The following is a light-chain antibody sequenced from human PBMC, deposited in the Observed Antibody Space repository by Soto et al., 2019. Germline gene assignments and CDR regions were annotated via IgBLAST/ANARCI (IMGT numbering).Light chain of an antibody. CDR1: QSVSGN. J-gene: IGKJ5*01. CDR3: QQYNTWPLIT. V-gene: IGKV3-15*01. CDR2: GTS. Sequence: EIVMTQSPGTLSVSPGEGATLSCRASQSVSGNLAWYQPTPGQAPRLLIYGTSIRATGVPARFSGGGSVTEFTPTISGLQSEDFAVNYCQQYNTWPLITCGQGTRREIK.